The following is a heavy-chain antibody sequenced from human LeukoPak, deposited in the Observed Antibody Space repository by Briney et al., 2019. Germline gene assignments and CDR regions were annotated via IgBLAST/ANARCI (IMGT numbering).Heavy chain of an antibody. CDR1: GGSFSGYY. D-gene: IGHD3-16*01. V-gene: IGHV4-34*01. CDR2: INHSGST. Sequence: SETLSLTCAVYGGSFSGYYWSWIRQPPGKGLEWIGEINHSGSTNYNPSLKSRVTISVDTSKNQFSLKLSSVTAADTAVYYCARGRGGGGGWYYYYYGMDVWGKGTTVTVSS. CDR3: ARGRGGGGGWYYYYYGMDV. J-gene: IGHJ6*04.